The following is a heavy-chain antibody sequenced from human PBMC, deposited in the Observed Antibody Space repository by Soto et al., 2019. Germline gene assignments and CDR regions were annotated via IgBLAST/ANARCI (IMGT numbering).Heavy chain of an antibody. D-gene: IGHD3-10*01. V-gene: IGHV3-21*01. CDR1: GFTFSSYS. CDR3: ATSRAYYYGSGAPDAFDI. J-gene: IGHJ3*02. CDR2: ISSSSSYI. Sequence: PGGSLRLSCAASGFTFSSYSMNWVRQAPGKGLEWVSSISSSSSYIYYADSVKGRFTISRDNAKNSLYLRMNSLRAEDTAVYYCATSRAYYYGSGAPDAFDIWGQGTMVTVSS.